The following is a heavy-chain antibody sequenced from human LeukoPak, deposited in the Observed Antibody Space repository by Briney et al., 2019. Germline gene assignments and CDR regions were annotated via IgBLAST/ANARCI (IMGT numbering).Heavy chain of an antibody. CDR1: GGTFSSYA. V-gene: IGHV1-69*13. CDR2: IIPIFGTA. J-gene: IGHJ4*02. CDR3: TRGGRGNRRGVYY. Sequence: ASVKVSCKASGGTFSSYAISWVRQAPGQGLEWMGGIIPIFGTANYAQKFQGRVTITADESTSTAYMELSSLRSEDTAVYYCTRGGRGNRRGVYYWGQGTLVTVSS. D-gene: IGHD1-14*01.